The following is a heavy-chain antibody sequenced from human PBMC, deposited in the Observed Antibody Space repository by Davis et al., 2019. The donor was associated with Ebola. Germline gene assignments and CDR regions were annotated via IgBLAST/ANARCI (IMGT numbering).Heavy chain of an antibody. J-gene: IGHJ5*02. CDR3: AREGDGGITGTTGWFDP. CDR2: IIPILGIA. CDR1: GGTFSSYA. Sequence: SVKVSCKASGGTFSSYAISWVRQAPGQGLEWMGRIIPILGIANYAQKFQGRVTITADKSTSTAYMELSSLRPKDTAVYCCAREGDGGITGTTGWFDPWGQGTLVTVSS. V-gene: IGHV1-69*04. D-gene: IGHD1-20*01.